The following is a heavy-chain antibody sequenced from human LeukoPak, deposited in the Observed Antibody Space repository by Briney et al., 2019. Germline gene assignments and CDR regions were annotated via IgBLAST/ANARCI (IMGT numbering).Heavy chain of an antibody. CDR2: INWNGGST. V-gene: IGHV3-20*04. Sequence: GGSLRLSCAASGSTFDDYGMSWVRQAPGKGLEWVSGINWNGGSTGYADSVKGRFTISRDNAKNSLYLQMNSLRAEDTALYYCARGWIAVAGTDYYYYMDVWGKGTTVTVSS. D-gene: IGHD6-19*01. CDR3: ARGWIAVAGTDYYYYMDV. CDR1: GSTFDDYG. J-gene: IGHJ6*03.